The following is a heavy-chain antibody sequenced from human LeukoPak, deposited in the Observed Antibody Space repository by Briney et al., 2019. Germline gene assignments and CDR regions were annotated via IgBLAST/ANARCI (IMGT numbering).Heavy chain of an antibody. Sequence: SETLSLTCAVYGGSFSGYYWSWIRQPPGKGLEWIGEINHSGSTNYNPSLKSRVTISVDTSKNQFSLRLSSVTAADTAVYYCARHYDFWSDYNWFDPWGQGTLVTVSS. V-gene: IGHV4-34*01. J-gene: IGHJ5*02. D-gene: IGHD3-3*01. CDR1: GGSFSGYY. CDR3: ARHYDFWSDYNWFDP. CDR2: INHSGST.